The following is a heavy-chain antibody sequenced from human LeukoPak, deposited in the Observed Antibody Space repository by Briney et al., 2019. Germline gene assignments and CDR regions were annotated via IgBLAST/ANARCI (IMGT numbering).Heavy chain of an antibody. D-gene: IGHD3-16*01. CDR2: IYYSGST. J-gene: IGHJ5*02. CDR3: ARDINYVWGSYYHP. Sequence: PSQTLSLTCTVSGGSISSGDYYWSWIRQPPGKGLEWIGYIYYSGSTYYNPSLKSRVTISVDTSKNQFSLKLSSMTAADTAVYYCARDINYVWGSYYHPWGQGTLVTVSS. V-gene: IGHV4-30-4*01. CDR1: GGSISSGDYY.